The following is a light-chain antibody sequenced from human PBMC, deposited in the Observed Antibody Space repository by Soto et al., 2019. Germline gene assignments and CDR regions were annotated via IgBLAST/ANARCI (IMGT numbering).Light chain of an antibody. CDR2: GAS. CDR3: QQYGSSPTA. J-gene: IGKJ1*01. V-gene: IGKV3-20*01. CDR1: QSVSSSY. Sequence: EIVLTQSPGTLSLSPGERATLSCRASQSVSSSYLAWYQQKPGQAPRLLIYGASSRATGIPDRFSGSGSGTDFTLTISRLEPEDFAVYYFQQYGSSPTAFAQGTKVEIK.